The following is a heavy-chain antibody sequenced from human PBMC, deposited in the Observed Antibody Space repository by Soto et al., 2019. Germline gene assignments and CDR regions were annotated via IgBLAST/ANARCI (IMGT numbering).Heavy chain of an antibody. CDR2: IYWNDDK. Sequence: QITLKESGPTLVKPTQTLTLTCTFSGFSLSTSGVGVGWIRQPPGKALEWLALIYWNDDKRYSPSLKSRLTITKDHSKNQVVLTMTNMDPVDTATYYCAHRRGTIFGVVDWFDPWGQGTLVTVSS. CDR1: GFSLSTSGVG. D-gene: IGHD3-3*01. V-gene: IGHV2-5*01. J-gene: IGHJ5*02. CDR3: AHRRGTIFGVVDWFDP.